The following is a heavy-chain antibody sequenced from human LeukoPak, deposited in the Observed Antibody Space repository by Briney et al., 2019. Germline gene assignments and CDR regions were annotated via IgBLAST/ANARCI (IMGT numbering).Heavy chain of an antibody. V-gene: IGHV4-39*01. Sequence: WFRQAPGKGLEWIGNVHYSGSTFYNPSLKSRVTISVDTSKNQFSLKLRSVTAADTAIYYCARASFNVVFGNWFDPWGQGTLVTVSS. CDR3: ARASFNVVFGNWFDP. J-gene: IGHJ5*02. D-gene: IGHD2-8*01. CDR2: VHYSGST.